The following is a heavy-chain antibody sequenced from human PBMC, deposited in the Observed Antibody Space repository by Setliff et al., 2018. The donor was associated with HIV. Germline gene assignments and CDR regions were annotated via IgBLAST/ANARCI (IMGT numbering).Heavy chain of an antibody. CDR2: IYYSGGT. CDR3: ARLSPLDWPFDY. CDR1: GGSVSSYY. J-gene: IGHJ4*02. Sequence: PSETLSLTCTVSGGSVSSYYWSWIRQPPGKGLEWIGYIYYSGGTNYNPSLKSRVTISIDPSKDHFSLKLRSVTAADAAVYYCARLSPLDWPFDYWGQGTLVTVSS. D-gene: IGHD3-9*01. V-gene: IGHV4-59*08.